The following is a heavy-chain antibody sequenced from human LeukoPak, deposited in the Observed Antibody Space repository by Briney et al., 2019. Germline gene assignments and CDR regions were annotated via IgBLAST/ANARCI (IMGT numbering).Heavy chain of an antibody. V-gene: IGHV1-2*02. J-gene: IGHJ4*02. CDR3: AREERTTGTPSDY. CDR1: GYTFTVYY. Sequence: RASVKVSCKASGYTFTVYYMHWVRQAPGQGLEWMGWINPNSGGTNYAQKFQGRVTMTRDTSISTAYMELSRLRSDDTAVYYCAREERTTGTPSDYWGQGTLVTVSS. D-gene: IGHD1-1*01. CDR2: INPNSGGT.